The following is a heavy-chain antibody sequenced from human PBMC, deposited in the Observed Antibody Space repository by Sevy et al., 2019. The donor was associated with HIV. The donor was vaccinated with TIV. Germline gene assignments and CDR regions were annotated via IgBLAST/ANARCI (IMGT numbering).Heavy chain of an antibody. CDR2: ISGSGGST. Sequence: GGSLRLSCAASVFTFSSYAMSWVRQAPGKGLEWVSAISGSGGSTYYADSVKGRFTISRDNSKNTLYLQMNSLRAEDTAVYYCAKVRSQLLVGAYYFDYWGQGTLVTVSS. J-gene: IGHJ4*02. CDR3: AKVRSQLLVGAYYFDY. V-gene: IGHV3-23*01. D-gene: IGHD1-26*01. CDR1: VFTFSSYA.